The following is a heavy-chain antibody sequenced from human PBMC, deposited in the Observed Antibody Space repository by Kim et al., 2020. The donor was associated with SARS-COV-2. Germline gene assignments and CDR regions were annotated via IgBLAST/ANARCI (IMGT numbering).Heavy chain of an antibody. Sequence: YAQKLQGRVTMTTDTSTSTAYMELRSLRSDDTAVYYCATVPSSGWYETDYWGQGTLVTVSS. V-gene: IGHV1-18*01. CDR3: ATVPSSGWYETDY. J-gene: IGHJ4*02. D-gene: IGHD6-19*01.